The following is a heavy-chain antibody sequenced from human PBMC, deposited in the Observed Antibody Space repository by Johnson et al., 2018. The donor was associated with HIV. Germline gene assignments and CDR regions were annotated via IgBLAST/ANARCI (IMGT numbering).Heavy chain of an antibody. D-gene: IGHD6-13*01. V-gene: IGHV3-30*04. J-gene: IGHJ3*02. CDR1: RFTFSSYP. CDR2: ISYDGTNN. Sequence: QVQLVESGGGVVQPGGSLRLSCVASRFTFSSYPMHWVRQAPGKGLEWVALISYDGTNNYYADSAKGRFTISRDNSRNTLFLQMNSLRVEDTAAYYCARGVKQQLIVVDAFGIWGQGTMVTVSS. CDR3: ARGVKQQLIVVDAFGI.